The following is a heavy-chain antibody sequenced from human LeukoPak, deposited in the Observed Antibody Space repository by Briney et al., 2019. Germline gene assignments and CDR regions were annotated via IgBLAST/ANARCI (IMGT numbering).Heavy chain of an antibody. CDR2: ISWNSGSI. Sequence: SRSLRLSCLPSGFSFDDYAMHWVRQAPGRGRGWVSGISWNSGSIGYADSVKGRFTISRDNAKNSLYLQMNSLRAEDTALYYCAKDSRSGSSWWGWAEGVYFDYWGQGTLVTVSS. CDR3: AKDSRSGSSWWGWAEGVYFDY. D-gene: IGHD6-13*01. J-gene: IGHJ4*02. V-gene: IGHV3-9*01. CDR1: GFSFDDYA.